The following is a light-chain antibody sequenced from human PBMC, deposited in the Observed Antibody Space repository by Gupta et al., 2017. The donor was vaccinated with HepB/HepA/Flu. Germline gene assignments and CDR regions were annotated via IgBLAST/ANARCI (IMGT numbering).Light chain of an antibody. Sequence: QSVLPQPPSVSAPPGQKVTISCSGSSSNIGNNYVSWYQQLPGTAPKLLIYENNKRPSGIPDRFSGSKSGTSATLGITGLQTGDEADYYCGTWDSSLSGVVFGGGTKLTVL. V-gene: IGLV1-51*02. J-gene: IGLJ2*01. CDR3: GTWDSSLSGVV. CDR1: SSNIGNNY. CDR2: ENN.